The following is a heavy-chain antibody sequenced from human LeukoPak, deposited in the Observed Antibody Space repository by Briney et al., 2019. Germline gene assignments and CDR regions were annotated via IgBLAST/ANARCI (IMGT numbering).Heavy chain of an antibody. CDR2: IKPDGSEK. CDR1: GFTFSSYW. V-gene: IGHV3-7*01. CDR3: ASGYSSSWATFDY. Sequence: GGSLRLSFAASGFTFSSYWMTWVRQAPGKGLEWVANIKPDGSEKYYVDSVKGRFTISRDNAKNSLYLQMNSLRADDTAVYYCASGYSSSWATFDYWGQGTLVTVSS. J-gene: IGHJ4*02. D-gene: IGHD6-13*01.